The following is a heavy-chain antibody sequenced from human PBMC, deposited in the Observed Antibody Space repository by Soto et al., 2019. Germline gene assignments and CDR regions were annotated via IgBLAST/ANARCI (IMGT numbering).Heavy chain of an antibody. D-gene: IGHD2-2*01. CDR3: ARDDCSSTSCLYGMDV. J-gene: IGHJ6*02. CDR2: ISAYNGNT. Sequence: ASVNVSCKSSGYTFTSYCISWVRQAPGQGLEWMGWISAYNGNTNYAQKLQGRVTMTTDTSTSTAYMELRSLRSDDTAVYYCARDDCSSTSCLYGMDVWGQGTTVTV. V-gene: IGHV1-18*04. CDR1: GYTFTSYC.